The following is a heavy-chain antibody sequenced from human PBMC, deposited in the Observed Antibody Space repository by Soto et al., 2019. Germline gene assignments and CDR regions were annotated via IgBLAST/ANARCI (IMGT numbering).Heavy chain of an antibody. V-gene: IGHV3-30*18. CDR2: ISADGSNT. CDR1: GFTFSSYD. J-gene: IGHJ4*02. Sequence: QVHLVESGGGVVQPGRSLRLSCAASGFTFSSYDMHWVRQSPGQGLEWVAIISADGSNTYYADSVKSRFTISRDNYKNTLYPQQNSPREQDNAVYLSEQRTFSRSWFFDCWRKG. D-gene: IGHD6-13*01. CDR3: EQRTFSRSWFFDC.